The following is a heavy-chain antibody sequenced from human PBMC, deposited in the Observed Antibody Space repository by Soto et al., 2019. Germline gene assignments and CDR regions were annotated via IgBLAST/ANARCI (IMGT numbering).Heavy chain of an antibody. V-gene: IGHV3-30-3*01. Sequence: VAVISYDGNNKYYADSVKGRFTISRDNSKNTLYLQMNSLRPEDTAVYYCARGEQWLALDYWGQGTLVTVSS. D-gene: IGHD6-19*01. J-gene: IGHJ4*02. CDR3: ARGEQWLALDY. CDR2: ISYDGNNK.